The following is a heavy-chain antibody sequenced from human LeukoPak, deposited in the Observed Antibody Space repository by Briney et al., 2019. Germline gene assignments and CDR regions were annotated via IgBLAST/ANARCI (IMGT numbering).Heavy chain of an antibody. CDR2: ISSSSTYI. CDR1: GFTFSSYS. V-gene: IGHV3-21*04. Sequence: GGSLRLSCAASGFTFSSYSMNWVRQAPGERLEWVSSISSSSTYIYYADSVKGRFTISRDNSKNTLSLQMNSLRVEDTALYYCAKYSDSTGAHYFDYWGQGTLVTVSS. D-gene: IGHD2/OR15-2a*01. J-gene: IGHJ4*02. CDR3: AKYSDSTGAHYFDY.